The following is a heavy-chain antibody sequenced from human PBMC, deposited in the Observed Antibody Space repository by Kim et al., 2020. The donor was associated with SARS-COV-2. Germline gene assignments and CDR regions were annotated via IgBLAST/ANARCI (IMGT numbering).Heavy chain of an antibody. CDR1: GDSVSSNSAA. CDR2: TYYRSKWYN. D-gene: IGHD2-2*01. CDR3: ARAACSSTSCYNSNYGMDV. J-gene: IGHJ6*02. Sequence: SQTLSLTCAISGDSVSSNSAAWNWIRQSPSRGLEWLGRTYYRSKWYNDYAVSVKSRITINPDTSKNQFSLQLNSVTPEDTAVYYCARAACSSTSCYNSNYGMDVWGQGTTVTVSS. V-gene: IGHV6-1*01.